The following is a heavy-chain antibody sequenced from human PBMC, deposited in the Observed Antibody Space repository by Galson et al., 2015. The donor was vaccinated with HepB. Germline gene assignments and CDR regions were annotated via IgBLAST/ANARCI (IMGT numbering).Heavy chain of an antibody. CDR2: INPNSGGT. J-gene: IGHJ6*02. CDR3: TRGVLTGYYYNRGDFYGLDV. CDR1: GYTFTGYY. V-gene: IGHV1-2*02. Sequence: SVKVSCKASGYTFTGYYIHWVRQAPGQGLEWMGWINPNSGGTNSAQKFQGRVTMTRDTSISTAYMELSRLRSDDTAVYYCTRGVLTGYYYNRGDFYGLDVWGQGTTVTVSS. D-gene: IGHD3-22*01.